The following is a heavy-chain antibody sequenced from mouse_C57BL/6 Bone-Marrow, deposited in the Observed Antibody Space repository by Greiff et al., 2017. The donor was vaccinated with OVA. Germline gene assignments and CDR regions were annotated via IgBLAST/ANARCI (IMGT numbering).Heavy chain of an antibody. CDR2: ISSGGSYT. CDR3: ARHSNVGGYAMDY. V-gene: IGHV5-6*01. J-gene: IGHJ4*01. D-gene: IGHD2-5*01. Sequence: EVQVVESGGGLVKPGGSLKLSCAASGFTFSSYGMSWVRQTPDKRLEWVATISSGGSYTYYPDSVKGRFTISRDNAKNTLYLQMSSLKSEDTAMYYCARHSNVGGYAMDYWGQGTSVTVSS. CDR1: GFTFSSYG.